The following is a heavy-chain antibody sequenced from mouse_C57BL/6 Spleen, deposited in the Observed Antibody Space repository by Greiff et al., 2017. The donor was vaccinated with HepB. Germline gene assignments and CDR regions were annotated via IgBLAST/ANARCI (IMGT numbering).Heavy chain of an antibody. CDR2: IYPGDGDT. Sequence: QVQLQQSGPELVKPGASVKISCKASGYAFSSSWMNWVKQRPGQGLEWIGRIYPGDGDTNYNGKFKGKATLTADKSSSTAYMQLSSLTSEDSAVYYCARDYYGSSPWDVDVWGKGTTVTVSS. J-gene: IGHJ1*03. V-gene: IGHV1-82*01. CDR3: ARDYYGSSPWDVDV. D-gene: IGHD1-1*01. CDR1: GYAFSSSW.